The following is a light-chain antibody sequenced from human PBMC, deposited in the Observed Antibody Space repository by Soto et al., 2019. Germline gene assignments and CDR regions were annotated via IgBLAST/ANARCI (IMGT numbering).Light chain of an antibody. CDR3: QQYNDWPRT. V-gene: IGKV3-15*01. CDR1: QSVGST. Sequence: IVMTQSPATLSVSPGERATLSCRASQSVGSTVAWYQQKPGQAPRLLIYGAFARATGIPARFSGSGSGTEFTLTISSLQSEDFAIYYCQQYNDWPRTFGQGTKVDIK. CDR2: GAF. J-gene: IGKJ1*01.